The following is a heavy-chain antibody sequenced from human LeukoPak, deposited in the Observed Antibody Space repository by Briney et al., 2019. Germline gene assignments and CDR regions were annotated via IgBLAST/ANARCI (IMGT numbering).Heavy chain of an antibody. D-gene: IGHD5-18*01. CDR2: IIPIFGTA. V-gene: IGHV1-69*05. CDR1: GYTFTSYD. Sequence: SVKVSCKASGYTFTSYDINWVRQATGQGLEWMGRIIPIFGTANYAQKFQGRVTITTDESTSTAYMELSSLRSEDTAVYYCARDNGGYSYGTFDYWGQGTLVTVSS. J-gene: IGHJ4*02. CDR3: ARDNGGYSYGTFDY.